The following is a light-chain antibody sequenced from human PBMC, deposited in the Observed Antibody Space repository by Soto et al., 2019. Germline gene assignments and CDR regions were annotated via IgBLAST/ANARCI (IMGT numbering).Light chain of an antibody. CDR2: AAS. V-gene: IGKV1-9*01. Sequence: DIQLTQSPSFLSASVGDRVTITCRASQGIKSHLAWYQQKPGEAPKLLIFAASTLQSGVPSRFSGGGSGTEFTLTISSLQPEDFATYYCQQLISYPRAFGGETKVEIK. J-gene: IGKJ4*01. CDR3: QQLISYPRA. CDR1: QGIKSH.